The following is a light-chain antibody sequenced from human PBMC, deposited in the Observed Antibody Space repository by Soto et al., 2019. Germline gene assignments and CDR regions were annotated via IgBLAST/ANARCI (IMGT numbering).Light chain of an antibody. V-gene: IGKV3-20*01. Sequence: EIVLTQSPGTLSLSPGERATLSCRASQGVSSSYLAGYQQKPGQAPRLLFYGASSRAPGIQDGFSGSGSGTDFTLTISRLEPEDFAVYYCQQYGSSLWTFGQGTKVEIK. CDR2: GAS. J-gene: IGKJ1*01. CDR1: QGVSSSY. CDR3: QQYGSSLWT.